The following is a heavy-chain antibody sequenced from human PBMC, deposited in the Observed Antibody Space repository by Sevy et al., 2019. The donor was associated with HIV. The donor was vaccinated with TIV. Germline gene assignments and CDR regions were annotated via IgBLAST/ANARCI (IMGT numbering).Heavy chain of an antibody. V-gene: IGHV3-30*18. CDR1: GFTFSSYG. D-gene: IGHD6-13*01. CDR2: ISYDGSNK. CDR3: AKDMAAAGDY. Sequence: GGSLRLSCAASGFTFSSYGMHWVRQAPGKGLKWVAVISYDGSNKYYADSVKGRFTISRDNSKNTLYLQMNSLRAEDTAVYYCAKDMAAAGDYWGQGTLVTVSS. J-gene: IGHJ4*02.